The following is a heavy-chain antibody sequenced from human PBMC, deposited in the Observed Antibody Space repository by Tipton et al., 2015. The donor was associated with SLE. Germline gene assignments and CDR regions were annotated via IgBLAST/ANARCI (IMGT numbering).Heavy chain of an antibody. D-gene: IGHD4-17*01. CDR3: AKDRGINGDDYYYAMDV. Sequence: SLRLSCAASGFIFSSYGMHWVRQAPGKGLEWVAVISYDRSNKYYADSVKGRFTISRDDSKNTLYLQMNSLRGEDTAVYYCAKDRGINGDDYYYAMDVWGQGTTVTVSS. CDR1: GFIFSSYG. J-gene: IGHJ6*02. CDR2: ISYDRSNK. V-gene: IGHV3-30*18.